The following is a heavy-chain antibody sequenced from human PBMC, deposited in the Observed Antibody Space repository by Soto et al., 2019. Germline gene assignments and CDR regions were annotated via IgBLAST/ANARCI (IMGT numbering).Heavy chain of an antibody. J-gene: IGHJ4*02. D-gene: IGHD1-1*01. CDR3: ARAPPQERSQIDY. CDR1: GYTFTGYY. CDR2: INPNSGGT. V-gene: IGHV1-2*04. Sequence: ASVKFSCKASGYTFTGYYMHWVRQAPGQGLEWMGWINPNSGGTNYAQKFQGWVTMTRDTSISTAYMELSRLRSDDTAVYYCARAPPQERSQIDYWGQGTLVTVSS.